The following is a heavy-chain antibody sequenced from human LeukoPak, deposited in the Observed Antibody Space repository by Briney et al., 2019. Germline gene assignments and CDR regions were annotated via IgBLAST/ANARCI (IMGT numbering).Heavy chain of an antibody. CDR2: IYYSGST. V-gene: IGHV4-30-4*08. J-gene: IGHJ4*02. Sequence: PSQTLSLTCTVPGGSISSGDYYWSWIRQPPGKGLEWIGYIYYSGSTYYNPSLKSRVTISVDTSKNQFSLKLSSVTAADTAVYYCARVPVGLLWFGELSEVFYFDYWGQGTLVTVSS. CDR3: ARVPVGLLWFGELSEVFYFDY. CDR1: GGSISSGDYY. D-gene: IGHD3-10*01.